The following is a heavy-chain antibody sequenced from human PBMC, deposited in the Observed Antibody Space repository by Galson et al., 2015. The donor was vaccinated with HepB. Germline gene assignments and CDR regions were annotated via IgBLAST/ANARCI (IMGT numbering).Heavy chain of an antibody. D-gene: IGHD6-6*01. J-gene: IGHJ6*03. Sequence: ETLSLTCTVSGGSISSYYWSWIRQPAGKGLEWIGRIYTSGSTNYNPSLKSRVTMSVDTSKNQFSLKLSSVTAADTAVYYCARSPYSSSFYYYYYMDVWGKGTTVTVSS. CDR1: GGSISSYY. V-gene: IGHV4-4*07. CDR3: ARSPYSSSFYYYYYMDV. CDR2: IYTSGST.